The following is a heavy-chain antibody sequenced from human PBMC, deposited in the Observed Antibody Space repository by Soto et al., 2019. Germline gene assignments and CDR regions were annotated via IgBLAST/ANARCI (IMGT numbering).Heavy chain of an antibody. V-gene: IGHV3-30*18. Sequence: PGGSLRLSFAASGFTFSSDGMQWVRQAPGKGLKWVAFISYDGNNKYYGYSVKGRFTISRDNSKNKLFLQINSLRAEDTAVYYCAKGWGSTDXWGQVTLVTVSX. J-gene: IGHJ4*02. CDR1: GFTFSSDG. D-gene: IGHD7-27*01. CDR2: ISYDGNNK. CDR3: AKGWGSTDX.